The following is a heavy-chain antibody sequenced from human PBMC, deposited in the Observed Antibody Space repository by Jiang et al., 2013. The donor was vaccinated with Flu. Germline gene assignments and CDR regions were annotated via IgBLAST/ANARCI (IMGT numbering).Heavy chain of an antibody. D-gene: IGHD1-1*01. J-gene: IGHJ6*02. CDR2: INTDTGNP. Sequence: QSGSELERAWGLSEGFLQGLWIHFSSFTMNWVRQAPGQGLEWMGWINTDTGNPTYAQGFAGRFVFSLDTSVSTAYLQITSLAAEDTAIYYCTRGKNWNDVWGQGTSVTVSS. V-gene: IGHV7-4-1*02. CDR1: IHFSSFT. CDR3: TRGKNWNDV.